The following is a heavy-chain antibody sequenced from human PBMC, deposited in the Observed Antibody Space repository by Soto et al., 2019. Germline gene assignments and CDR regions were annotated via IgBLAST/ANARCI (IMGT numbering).Heavy chain of an antibody. Sequence: SGSLSLSCTVTGGSISGYYWNWIRQPPGKGLEWIGYVYSSGSTNYNPSLKNRVTTIVGTSYNQCSLKLNSVNTADTAVYYCARGQCTGNTQGDWFDPWGQGTLVTVSS. CDR1: GGSISGYY. V-gene: IGHV4-59*01. D-gene: IGHD1-7*01. J-gene: IGHJ5*02. CDR3: ARGQCTGNTQGDWFDP. CDR2: VYSSGST.